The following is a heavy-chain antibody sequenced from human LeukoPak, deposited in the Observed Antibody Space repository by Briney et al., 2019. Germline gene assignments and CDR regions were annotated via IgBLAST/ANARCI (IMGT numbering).Heavy chain of an antibody. CDR2: IYHSGST. D-gene: IGHD6-19*01. Sequence: SETLSLTCTVSGGSIGSSRYYWDWIRQPPGKGLEWIGYIYHSGSTYYNPSLKSRVTISVDRSKNQFSLKLSSVTAADTAVYYCASGSSGWYGIHYYYYMDVWGKGTTVTVSS. V-gene: IGHV4-30-2*01. CDR1: GGSIGSSRYY. J-gene: IGHJ6*03. CDR3: ASGSSGWYGIHYYYYMDV.